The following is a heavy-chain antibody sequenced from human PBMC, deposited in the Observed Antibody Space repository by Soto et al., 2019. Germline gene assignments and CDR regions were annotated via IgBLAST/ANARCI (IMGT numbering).Heavy chain of an antibody. V-gene: IGHV4-30-4*01. CDR1: GGSISSGDYY. J-gene: IGHJ1*01. D-gene: IGHD3-16*01. CDR2: IYYSGST. CDR3: VILGSSIAVRLHDF. Sequence: SETLSLTCTVSGGSISSGDYYWSWIRQPPGKGLEWIGYIYYSGSTYYNPSLKSRVTISLDTSKNQFSLKLSSVTAADTAVYYCVILGSSIAVRLHDFRGQGTLVTGSS.